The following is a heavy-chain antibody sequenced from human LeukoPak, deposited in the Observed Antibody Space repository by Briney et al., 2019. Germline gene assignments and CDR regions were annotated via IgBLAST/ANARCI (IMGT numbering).Heavy chain of an antibody. D-gene: IGHD2-15*01. CDR1: GFTFSSYS. J-gene: IGHJ4*02. CDR2: ISSSSSYI. V-gene: IGHV3-21*01. CDR3: ARRDPRELLLEYYFDY. Sequence: GGSLRLSCAASGFTFSSYSMNWVRQAPGKGLEWVSSISSSSSYIYYADPVKGRFTISRDDAKNSLYLQMNSLRAEDTAVYYCARRDPRELLLEYYFDYWGQGSLVTVSS.